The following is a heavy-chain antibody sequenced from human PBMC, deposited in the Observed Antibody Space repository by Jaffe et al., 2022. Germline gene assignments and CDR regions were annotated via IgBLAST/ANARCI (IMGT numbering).Heavy chain of an antibody. D-gene: IGHD3-10*01. Sequence: QVQLQESGPGLVKPSETLSLTCTVSGGSISSYYWSWIRQPPGKGLEWIGYIYYSGSTNYNPSLKSRVTISVDTSKNQFSLKLSSVTAADTAVYYCARVSGYYYGSGISEGYYYYYMDVWGKGTTVTVSS. J-gene: IGHJ6*03. CDR3: ARVSGYYYGSGISEGYYYYYMDV. CDR1: GGSISSYY. CDR2: IYYSGST. V-gene: IGHV4-59*01.